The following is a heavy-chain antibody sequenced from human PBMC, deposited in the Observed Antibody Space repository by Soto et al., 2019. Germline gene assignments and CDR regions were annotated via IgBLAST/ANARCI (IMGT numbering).Heavy chain of an antibody. CDR1: GGSISSSSYY. D-gene: IGHD5-12*01. Sequence: SETLSLTCTVSGGSISSSSYYWGWIRQPPEKGLEWIGSIYYSGSTYYNPSLKSRVTISVDTSKNQFSLKLSSVTAADTAVYYCARLVRGYSGYDNWYFDLWGRGTLVTVSS. J-gene: IGHJ2*01. CDR2: IYYSGST. V-gene: IGHV4-39*01. CDR3: ARLVRGYSGYDNWYFDL.